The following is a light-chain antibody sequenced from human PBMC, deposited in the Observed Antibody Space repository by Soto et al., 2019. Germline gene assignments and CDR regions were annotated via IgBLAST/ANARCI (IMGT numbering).Light chain of an antibody. J-gene: IGLJ1*01. CDR2: EVS. Sequence: QSVLTQPPSASGSPGPSVTISCTGTSSDVGGYNYVSWYQQHPGKAPKLMLYEVSKRTSGVPDRFSGSKSGNTASPTVSGLKAADEADYYCSSYAGSNNYVFGTGTKVTVL. CDR1: SSDVGGYNY. CDR3: SSYAGSNNYV. V-gene: IGLV2-8*01.